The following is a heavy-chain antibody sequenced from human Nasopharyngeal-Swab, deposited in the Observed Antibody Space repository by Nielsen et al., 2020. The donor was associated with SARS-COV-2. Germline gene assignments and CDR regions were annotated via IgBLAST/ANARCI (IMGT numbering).Heavy chain of an antibody. D-gene: IGHD3-9*01. V-gene: IGHV3-48*02. Sequence: GESLKISCAASGFTFSSYSMNWVRQAPGKGLEWVSYIGSSSSTIYYADSVKGRFTISRDNAKNSLYLQMNSLRDEDTAVYYCARDPSGQRRYFDWTDAFDIWGQGTMVTVSS. CDR3: ARDPSGQRRYFDWTDAFDI. CDR1: GFTFSSYS. CDR2: IGSSSSTI. J-gene: IGHJ3*02.